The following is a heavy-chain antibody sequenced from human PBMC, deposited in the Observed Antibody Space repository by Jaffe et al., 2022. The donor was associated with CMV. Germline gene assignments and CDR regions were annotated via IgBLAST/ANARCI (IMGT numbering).Heavy chain of an antibody. CDR1: GYSFTSNW. J-gene: IGHJ5*02. CDR3: ARHDGVVPTTIPVGSYRFDP. V-gene: IGHV5-51*01. D-gene: IGHD2-2*02. Sequence: EVQLVQSGAEVKKPGESLKISCKGSGYSFTSNWIGWVRQMPGKGLEWMGIIYPADSDTRYSPSFQGQVTISADKSISTAYLQWSSLKASDTAMYYCARHDGVVPTTIPVGSYRFDPWGQGTLVTVSS. CDR2: IYPADSDT.